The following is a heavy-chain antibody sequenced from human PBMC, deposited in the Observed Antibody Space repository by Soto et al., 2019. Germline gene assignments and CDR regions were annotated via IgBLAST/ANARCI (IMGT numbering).Heavy chain of an antibody. J-gene: IGHJ4*02. CDR1: GGTFSSYT. CDR3: ARDSPSGDILTGYPLGY. V-gene: IGHV1-69*04. Sequence: GASVKVSCKASGGTFSSYTISWVRQAPGQGLEWMGRIIPILGIANYAQKFQGRVTITADKSTSTAYMELSSLRSEDTAVYYCARDSPSGDILTGYPLGYWGQGTLVTVSS. D-gene: IGHD3-9*01. CDR2: IIPILGIA.